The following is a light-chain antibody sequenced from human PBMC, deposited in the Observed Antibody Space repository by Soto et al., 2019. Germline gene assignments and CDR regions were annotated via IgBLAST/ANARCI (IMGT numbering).Light chain of an antibody. CDR1: QNIGSY. CDR2: DAS. Sequence: SVLTQSPATLSLSPGERATLSCRASQNIGSYLVWYQQKPGQAPRLLIYDASNRATGIPARFSGSRSGTEYTLTISSREPEDVAAYYCQQRSNWPPNTFGGGTKVDIK. J-gene: IGKJ4*01. CDR3: QQRSNWPPNT. V-gene: IGKV3-11*01.